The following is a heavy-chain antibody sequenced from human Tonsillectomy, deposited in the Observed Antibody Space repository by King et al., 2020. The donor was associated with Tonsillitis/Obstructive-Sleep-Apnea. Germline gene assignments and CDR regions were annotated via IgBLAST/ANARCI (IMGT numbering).Heavy chain of an antibody. V-gene: IGHV1-2*06. CDR2: INPYSGVT. CDR1: GYTFTSYY. J-gene: IGHJ4*02. D-gene: IGHD4-17*01. Sequence: VQLVQSGAEVKKPGASVKFSCKASGYTFTSYYMHWVRQATGKGLEWMGRINPYSGVTNYDKKFQGRVTMTRETSITTAYRELSRLRSDDTAVYYCACYGDHGDYWGQGTLVTVSS. CDR3: ACYGDHGDY.